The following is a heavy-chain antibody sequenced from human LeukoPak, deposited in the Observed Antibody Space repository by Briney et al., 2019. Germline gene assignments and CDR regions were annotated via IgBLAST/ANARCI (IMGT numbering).Heavy chain of an antibody. Sequence: GGSLRLSCAASGFTFSSYWMHWVRQAPGKGLAWVSRINTDGSSTSYADSVKGRFTISRDNAKNTLYLQMNSLRAEDTAVYYCARDQCTSTSCYGYNWFDPWGQGTLVTVSS. CDR3: ARDQCTSTSCYGYNWFDP. V-gene: IGHV3-74*01. J-gene: IGHJ5*02. CDR2: INTDGSST. D-gene: IGHD2-2*01. CDR1: GFTFSSYW.